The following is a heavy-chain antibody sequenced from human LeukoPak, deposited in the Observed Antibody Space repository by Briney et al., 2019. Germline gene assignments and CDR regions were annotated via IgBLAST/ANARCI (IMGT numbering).Heavy chain of an antibody. CDR1: GGSMSGYY. Sequence: SETLSLTCTVSGGSMSGYYWSWIRQPAGKGLEWIGRIYTGGSTNYNPSLKSRVTISVDTSKNQFSLKLSSVTAADTAMYYCARSSPVGATFYFDYWGQGTLVTVSS. J-gene: IGHJ4*02. D-gene: IGHD1-26*01. CDR3: ARSSPVGATFYFDY. CDR2: IYTGGST. V-gene: IGHV4-4*07.